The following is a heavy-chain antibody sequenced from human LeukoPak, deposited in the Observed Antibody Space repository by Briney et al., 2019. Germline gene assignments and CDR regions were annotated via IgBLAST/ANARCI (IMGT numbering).Heavy chain of an antibody. D-gene: IGHD3-22*01. CDR1: GFTFSCYW. Sequence: PGGSLRLSCAASGFTFSCYWMHWVRQAPGKGLVWVSRINIDGGRTNYADSVKGRFTISRDNSNNTLYLQMKSLRAEDTAVFHCAKHFKPMVVVSSHRVIDYWGRGTRVTVSS. CDR2: INIDGGRT. CDR3: AKHFKPMVVVSSHRVIDY. J-gene: IGHJ4*02. V-gene: IGHV3-74*01.